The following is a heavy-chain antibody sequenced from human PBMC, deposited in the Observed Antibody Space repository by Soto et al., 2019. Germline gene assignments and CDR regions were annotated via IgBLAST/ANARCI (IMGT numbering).Heavy chain of an antibody. D-gene: IGHD6-13*01. CDR2: TFYRSKLYN. CDR3: ARDGIAAAGTIFDY. J-gene: IGHJ4*02. CDR1: GDSVSINSAA. V-gene: IGHV6-1*01. Sequence: PSQTHSRTCAISGDSVSINSAAGDWIRQSPSRDLEWLGRTFYRSKLYNDYAVSVKSRITINPDTSKNQFSLHLNSVPPEDTAVYYCARDGIAAAGTIFDYSGPGTVVT.